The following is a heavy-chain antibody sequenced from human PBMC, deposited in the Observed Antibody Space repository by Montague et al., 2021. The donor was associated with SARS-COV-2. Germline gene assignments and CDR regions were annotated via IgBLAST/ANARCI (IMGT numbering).Heavy chain of an antibody. D-gene: IGHD4-17*01. J-gene: IGHJ6*02. CDR2: INHSGST. V-gene: IGHV4-34*01. CDR3: ARGRTVTTFYYYYYYGMDV. Sequence: SETLSLTCAVYGGSFSGYYWSWIRQPPGKGLEWIGEINHSGSTNYNPSLKSRVTISVDTSKSQFSLKLGSVTAADTAVYYCARGRTVTTFYYYYYYGMDVWGQGTTVTVSS. CDR1: GGSFSGYY.